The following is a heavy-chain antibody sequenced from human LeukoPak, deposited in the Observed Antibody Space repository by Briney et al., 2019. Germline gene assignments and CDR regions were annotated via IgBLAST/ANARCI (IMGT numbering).Heavy chain of an antibody. Sequence: SETLSLTCTVSGGYISSSSYYWGWIRQSPGKGLEWIGRVYYRGSTYYNPSLKSRVTISVDTSKNQFSLKLNSVTAADTAVYYCARTTRGGSDSWDPYYFDYWGQGTLVTVSS. D-gene: IGHD6-13*01. J-gene: IGHJ4*02. V-gene: IGHV4-39*01. CDR1: GGYISSSSYY. CDR2: VYYRGST. CDR3: ARTTRGGSDSWDPYYFDY.